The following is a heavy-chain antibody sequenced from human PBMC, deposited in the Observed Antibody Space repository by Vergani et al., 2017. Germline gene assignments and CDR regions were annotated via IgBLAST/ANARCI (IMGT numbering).Heavy chain of an antibody. CDR1: GGSISSGGYY. CDR3: ARHRVEQWLVTGYWFDP. Sequence: QVQLQESGPGLVKPSQTLSLTCTVSGGSISSGGYYWSWIRQHPGKGLEWIGYIYYSGSTYYNPSLKSRVTISVDTSKNQFSLKLSSVTAADTAVYYCARHRVEQWLVTGYWFDPWGQGTLVTVSS. D-gene: IGHD6-19*01. V-gene: IGHV4-31*03. CDR2: IYYSGST. J-gene: IGHJ5*02.